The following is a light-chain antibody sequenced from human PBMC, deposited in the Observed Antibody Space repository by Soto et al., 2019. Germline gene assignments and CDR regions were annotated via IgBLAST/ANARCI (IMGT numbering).Light chain of an antibody. CDR2: DVY. CDR3: SAYTTSNTHV. V-gene: IGLV2-14*01. J-gene: IGLJ1*01. CDR1: SSDVGAYNY. Sequence: QSALTQPASVSGSPGQSITISCTGTSSDVGAYNYVSWHQQHPGKVPKLMIYDVYSRPSGVSNRFSGSKSGNTASLTISGLQAEDEADYYCSAYTTSNTHVFGGGTKVTVL.